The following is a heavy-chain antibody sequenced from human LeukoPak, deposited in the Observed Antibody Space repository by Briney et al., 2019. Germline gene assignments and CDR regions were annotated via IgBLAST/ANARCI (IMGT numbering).Heavy chain of an antibody. CDR3: ARDGRHSYGSRFDP. J-gene: IGHJ5*02. CDR2: LQVGGTT. CDR1: GDSISTYF. Sequence: KASETLSLTCAVYGDSISTYFWNWVRQPAGKGLEWIGRLQVGGTTYYRPSLRSRVTMSVDTSKNQFFLELRSVTAADTAVYFCARDGRHSYGSRFDPWGQGLLVTVSS. V-gene: IGHV4-4*07. D-gene: IGHD5-18*01.